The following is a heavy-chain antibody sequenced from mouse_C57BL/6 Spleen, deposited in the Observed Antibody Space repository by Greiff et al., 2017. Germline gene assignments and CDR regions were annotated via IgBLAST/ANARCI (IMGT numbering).Heavy chain of an antibody. CDR3: ARRGDYYAMDY. Sequence: QVQLQQSGPELVKPGASVKLSCKASGYTFTSYDINWVKQRPGQGLEWIGWIYPRDGSNKYNEKFKGKATLTVDTSSSTAYMELHSLTSEDSAVYFCARRGDYYAMDYWGQGTSVTVSS. V-gene: IGHV1-85*01. CDR1: GYTFTSYD. CDR2: IYPRDGSN. J-gene: IGHJ4*01.